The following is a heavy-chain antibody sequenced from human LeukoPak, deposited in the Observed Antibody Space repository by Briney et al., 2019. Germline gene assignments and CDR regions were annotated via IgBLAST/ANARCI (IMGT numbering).Heavy chain of an antibody. CDR2: INHSGST. V-gene: IGHV4-34*01. Sequence: SETLSLTCAVYGGSFSGYYWSWIRQPPGKGLEWIGEINHSGSTNYNPSLKSRVTISVDTSKNQFSLKLSSVTAADTAVYYCAGSSNSSGSSSFDYWGQGTLVTVSS. CDR3: AGSSNSSGSSSFDY. CDR1: GGSFSGYY. D-gene: IGHD3-22*01. J-gene: IGHJ4*02.